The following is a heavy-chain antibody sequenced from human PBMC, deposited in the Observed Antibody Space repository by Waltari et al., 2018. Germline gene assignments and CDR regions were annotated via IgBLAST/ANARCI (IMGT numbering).Heavy chain of an antibody. V-gene: IGHV3-23*01. J-gene: IGHJ4*02. CDR3: AKNWGGLDY. D-gene: IGHD3-16*01. CDR1: GFSFNTFA. Sequence: EVQLLESGGTLVQPGGSMSLSCAASGFSFNTFAVTVVRHGSGKGVERVSGMSNSGDSVYYADSVKGRFTISRDNSKNTLYLQMNSLRAEDTAVYYCAKNWGGLDYWGQGTLVTVSS. CDR2: MSNSGDSV.